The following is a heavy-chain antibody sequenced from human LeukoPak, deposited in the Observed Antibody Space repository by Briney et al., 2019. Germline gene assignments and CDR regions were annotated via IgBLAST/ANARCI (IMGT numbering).Heavy chain of an antibody. CDR3: AKDIHSGQQLWVDY. CDR1: GFTFDDYA. Sequence: PGGSLRLSCAASGFTFDDYAMHWVRQAPGKGLEWVSLISGDGGGTYYADSVKGRFTISRDNSKNSLYLQMNSLRTEDTALYYCAKDIHSGQQLWVDYWGQGTLVTVSS. J-gene: IGHJ4*02. V-gene: IGHV3-43*02. D-gene: IGHD5-18*01. CDR2: ISGDGGGT.